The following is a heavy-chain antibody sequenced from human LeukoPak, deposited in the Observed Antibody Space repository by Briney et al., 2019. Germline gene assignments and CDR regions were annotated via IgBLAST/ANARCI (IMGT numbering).Heavy chain of an antibody. Sequence: ASVKVSCKASGFTFTTYFMQWVRQAPGQGLEWMGIISPSGGSTSYAQKFQGRVAMTRDTSTSTVYMELSSLRSEDTAVYYCARVKYYDFWSGQVVGFDPWGQGTLVTVSS. CDR3: ARVKYYDFWSGQVVGFDP. D-gene: IGHD3-3*01. V-gene: IGHV1-46*01. CDR1: GFTFTTYF. CDR2: ISPSGGST. J-gene: IGHJ5*02.